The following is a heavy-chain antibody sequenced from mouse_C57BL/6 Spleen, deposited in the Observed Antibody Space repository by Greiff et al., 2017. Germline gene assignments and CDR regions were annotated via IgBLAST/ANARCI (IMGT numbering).Heavy chain of an antibody. CDR3: ARSWKAWFAY. J-gene: IGHJ3*01. CDR2: IDPTDSYT. CDR1: GYTFTSYW. V-gene: IGHV1-69*01. Sequence: QVQLQQPGAELVMPGASVKLSCKASGYTFTSYWMHWVKQRPGHGLEWIGEIDPTDSYTNYNQKFKGKSTLTVDKSSSTAYMQLSSLTSEDSAVYYCARSWKAWFAYWGQGTLVTVSA.